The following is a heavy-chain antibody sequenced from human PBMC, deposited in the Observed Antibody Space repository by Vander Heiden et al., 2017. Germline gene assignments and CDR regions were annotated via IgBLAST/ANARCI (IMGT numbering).Heavy chain of an antibody. J-gene: IGHJ6*02. D-gene: IGHD6-13*01. Sequence: EVQLLESGGGLVQPGGSLRLSCAAAGLPFTSSAITCVRQAPGKGLEWVSAISGSGGSTYYADSVKGRFTISRDNSKNTLYLQMNSLRAEDTAVYYCAKDVPIAAAGIFVEYYYYGMDVWGQGTTVTVSS. CDR1: GLPFTSSA. V-gene: IGHV3-23*01. CDR3: AKDVPIAAAGIFVEYYYYGMDV. CDR2: ISGSGGST.